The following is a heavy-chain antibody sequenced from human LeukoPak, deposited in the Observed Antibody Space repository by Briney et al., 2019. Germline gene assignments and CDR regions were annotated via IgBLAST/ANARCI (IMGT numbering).Heavy chain of an antibody. J-gene: IGHJ2*01. CDR3: ARGFDYGGKHDRWYFDL. CDR1: GGSISSGGYY. D-gene: IGHD4-23*01. CDR2: IYHSGST. V-gene: IGHV4-30-2*01. Sequence: SETLSLTCTVSGGSISSGGYYWSWIRQPPGKGLEWIGCIYHSGSTYYNPSLKSRVTISVDRSKNQFSLKLSSVTAADTAVYYCARGFDYGGKHDRWYFDLWGRGTRVTVSS.